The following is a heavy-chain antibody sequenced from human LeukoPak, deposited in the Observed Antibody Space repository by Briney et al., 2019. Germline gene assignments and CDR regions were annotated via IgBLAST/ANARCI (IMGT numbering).Heavy chain of an antibody. V-gene: IGHV3-30-3*01. Sequence: PGGSLRLSCAASGFTFSSYAMSWVRQAPGKGLEWVAVISYDGSNKYYADSVKGRFTISRDNSKNTLYLQMNSLRAEDTAVYYCARDLDAGVVVITTTPFDYWGQGTLVTVSS. CDR2: ISYDGSNK. CDR3: ARDLDAGVVVITTTPFDY. D-gene: IGHD3-22*01. CDR1: GFTFSSYA. J-gene: IGHJ4*02.